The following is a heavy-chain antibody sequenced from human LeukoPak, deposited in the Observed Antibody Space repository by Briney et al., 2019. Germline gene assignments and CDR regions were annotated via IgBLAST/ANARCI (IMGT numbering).Heavy chain of an antibody. CDR2: IYTSGST. CDR1: GGSISSYY. J-gene: IGHJ6*02. CDR3: ARDQPYYYDSSGYYYGYYGMDV. V-gene: IGHV4-4*07. Sequence: PSETLSLTCTVSGGSISSYYWSWIRQPAGKGLEWIGRIYTSGSTNYNPSLKSRVTMSVDTSKNQFSLKLSSVTAADTAVYYCARDQPYYYDSSGYYYGYYGMDVWGQGTTVTVSS. D-gene: IGHD3-22*01.